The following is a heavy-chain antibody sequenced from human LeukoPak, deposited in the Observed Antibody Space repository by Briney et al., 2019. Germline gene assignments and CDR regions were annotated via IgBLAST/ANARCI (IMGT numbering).Heavy chain of an antibody. J-gene: IGHJ4*02. V-gene: IGHV1-2*02. CDR2: INPNSGGT. CDR3: ARVRDYYDSSGYYHPGVLDY. D-gene: IGHD3-22*01. Sequence: ASVKVSCKASGYTFTGYYMHWVRQAPGQGLEWMGWINPNSGGTNYAQKFQGRVTMTRDTSISTAYMELSRLRSEDTAVYYCARVRDYYDSSGYYHPGVLDYWGQGTLVTVSS. CDR1: GYTFTGYY.